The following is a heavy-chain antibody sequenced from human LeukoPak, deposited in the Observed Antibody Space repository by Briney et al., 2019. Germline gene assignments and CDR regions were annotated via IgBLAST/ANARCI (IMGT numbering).Heavy chain of an antibody. CDR3: AREVLGVTTINWFDP. CDR2: ISSSSSYI. D-gene: IGHD4-11*01. J-gene: IGHJ5*02. Sequence: GGSLRLSCAASGFTLSSYSMNWVRQAPGKGLEWVSSISSSSSYIYYADSVKGRFTISRDNAKNSLYPQMNSLRAEDTAVYYCAREVLGVTTINWFDPWGQGTLVTVSS. CDR1: GFTLSSYS. V-gene: IGHV3-21*01.